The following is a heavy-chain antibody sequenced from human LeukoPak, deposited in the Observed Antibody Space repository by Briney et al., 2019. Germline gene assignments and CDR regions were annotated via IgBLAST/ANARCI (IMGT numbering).Heavy chain of an antibody. CDR3: ARDSRGYSLNDY. V-gene: IGHV3-48*01. CDR1: GFTFSSYS. CDR2: ITSSSSTI. J-gene: IGHJ4*02. D-gene: IGHD1-26*01. Sequence: GGSLRLSCAASGFTFSSYSMTWVRQAPGKGLEWVSYITSSSSTIYYADSVKGRFTISRDNAENSLCLQMISLRAEDTAVYYCARDSRGYSLNDYWGQGTLVTVSS.